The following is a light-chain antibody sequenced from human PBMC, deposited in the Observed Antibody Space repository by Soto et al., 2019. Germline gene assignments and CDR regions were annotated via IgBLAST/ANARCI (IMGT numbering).Light chain of an antibody. CDR2: GAS. J-gene: IGKJ1*01. V-gene: IGKV3-20*01. Sequence: EIVLTQSPGTLSLSPGERATLSCRASQSVSSSYLAWYQQKPGQAPRLLIYGASNRATGIPDRFSGSGSGTDFTLTISRLEPEDFATYYCQQSYSTPRTFGQGTKVDIK. CDR3: QQSYSTPRT. CDR1: QSVSSSY.